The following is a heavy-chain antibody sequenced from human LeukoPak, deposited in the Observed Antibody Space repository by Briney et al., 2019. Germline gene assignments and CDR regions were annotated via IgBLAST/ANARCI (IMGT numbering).Heavy chain of an antibody. J-gene: IGHJ4*02. CDR1: GGSISSSSYY. D-gene: IGHD2-21*01. Sequence: SETLSLTCTVSGGSISSSSYYWGWIRQPPGKGLEWIGRIYYSGSTYYNPSLKSRVTISVDTSKNQFSLKLSSVTAADTAVYYCARHYPVVIALRSHTFDYWGQGTLVTVSS. CDR3: ARHYPVVIALRSHTFDY. V-gene: IGHV4-39*01. CDR2: IYYSGST.